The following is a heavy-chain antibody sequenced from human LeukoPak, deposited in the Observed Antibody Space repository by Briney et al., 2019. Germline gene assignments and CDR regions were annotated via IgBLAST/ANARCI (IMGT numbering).Heavy chain of an antibody. Sequence: GGSLRLSCAASGFTFSSYSMNWVRQAPGKGLEWVAVISYDGSNKYYADSMKGRFTISRDNSKNTLYLQMNSLRAEDTAVYYCARAVAGLDDAFDIWGQGTMVTVSS. CDR1: GFTFSSYS. D-gene: IGHD6-19*01. V-gene: IGHV3-30*03. CDR3: ARAVAGLDDAFDI. CDR2: ISYDGSNK. J-gene: IGHJ3*02.